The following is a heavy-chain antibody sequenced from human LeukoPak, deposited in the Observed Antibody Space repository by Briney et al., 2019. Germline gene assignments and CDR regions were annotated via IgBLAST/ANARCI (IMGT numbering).Heavy chain of an antibody. CDR1: GFTFSSYW. Sequence: GGSLRLSCAVSGFTFSSYWMNWVRQAPGKGLEWVANIKEDGSEKYYVDSVKGRFTISRDSATNSLYLQMNSLRAEDAAVYYCARQSSSGWYPYFDYWGQGTLVTVSS. CDR3: ARQSSSGWYPYFDY. D-gene: IGHD6-19*01. V-gene: IGHV3-7*04. CDR2: IKEDGSEK. J-gene: IGHJ4*02.